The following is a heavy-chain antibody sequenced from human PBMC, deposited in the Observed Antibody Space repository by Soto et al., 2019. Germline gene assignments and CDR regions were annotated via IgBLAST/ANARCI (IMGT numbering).Heavy chain of an antibody. CDR1: GFTFSSYA. V-gene: IGHV3-23*01. D-gene: IGHD6-19*01. CDR2: VSGTDDTT. Sequence: EVQLLESGGGLVQPGGSLRLSCAASGFTFSSYAMSWVRQAPGKGLAWVSVVSGTDDTTYYADSVKGRFTIARDNSTNTLYLQINSLRAEDTAVYYCAKDEYPSGCYLSGAFDNWGQGTMVTVSS. CDR3: AKDEYPSGCYLSGAFDN. J-gene: IGHJ3*02.